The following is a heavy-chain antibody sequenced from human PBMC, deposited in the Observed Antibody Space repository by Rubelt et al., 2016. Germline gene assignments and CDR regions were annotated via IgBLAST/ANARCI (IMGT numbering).Heavy chain of an antibody. V-gene: IGHV4-59*12. D-gene: IGHD6-19*01. J-gene: IGHJ4*02. CDR2: INHSGST. CDR3: ARGWYSSGWRYYFDY. Sequence: QVQLQESGPGLVKPSETLSLTCTGSGGSISSYYWTWIRQPPGKGLEWSGEINHSGSTNYNPSLKSRVTISVDTSKTHFSLKLSAVTAAVTAVYYCARGWYSSGWRYYFDYWGQGTLVTVSS. CDR1: GGSISSYY.